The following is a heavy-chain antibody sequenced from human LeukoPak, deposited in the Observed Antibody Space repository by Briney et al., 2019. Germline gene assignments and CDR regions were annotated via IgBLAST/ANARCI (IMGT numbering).Heavy chain of an antibody. D-gene: IGHD6-13*01. CDR3: AKGHVGLAAAGKYYFDY. CDR1: GFTFSDYY. Sequence: PGGSLRLSCAASGFTFSDYYMSWIRQAPGKGLEWVSYISSSGSTIYYADSVKGRFTISRDNAKSSLYLQMNSLRAEDTALYYCAKGHVGLAAAGKYYFDYWGQGTLVTVSS. V-gene: IGHV3-11*01. J-gene: IGHJ4*02. CDR2: ISSSGSTI.